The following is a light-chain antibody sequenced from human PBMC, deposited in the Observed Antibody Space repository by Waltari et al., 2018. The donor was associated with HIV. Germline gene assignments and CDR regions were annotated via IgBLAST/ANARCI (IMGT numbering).Light chain of an antibody. CDR1: QGISSY. J-gene: IGKJ1*01. V-gene: IGKV1-8*01. CDR2: SAS. Sequence: AIRMTQSPSSFSASTGDRVPITCRASQGISSYLAWYQQKPGKAPKLLIYSASTLQSGVPSRFSGSGSGTDFTLTISCLQSEDFATYSCQQYYTYPRTFGQGTKVEIK. CDR3: QQYYTYPRT.